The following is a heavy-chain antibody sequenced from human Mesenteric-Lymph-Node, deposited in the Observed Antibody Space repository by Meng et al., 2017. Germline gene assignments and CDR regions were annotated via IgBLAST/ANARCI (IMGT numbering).Heavy chain of an antibody. J-gene: IGHJ4*02. D-gene: IGHD3-16*01. V-gene: IGHV6-1*02. CDR1: GERGASNSAS. CDR3: ARDWGDLRGGFDL. Sequence: HIQQLGQGLVKRPKTPYHACATSGERGASNSASGNWIRQPPSRGLEWLGRTYYRSKYYNDYALSVKSRITINPDTSKSKSSLQLNSVTPEDTAIYYCARDWGDLRGGFDLWGQGTLVTVSS. CDR2: TYYRSKYYN.